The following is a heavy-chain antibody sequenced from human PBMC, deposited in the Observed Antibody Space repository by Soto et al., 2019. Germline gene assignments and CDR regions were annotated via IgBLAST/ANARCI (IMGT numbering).Heavy chain of an antibody. CDR2: ISYDGSNK. D-gene: IGHD3-10*01. Sequence: QVQLVESGGGVVQSGMSLRLSCAASGFTFSSYGMHWVRQAPGKGLEWVAVISYDGSNKYYADSVKGRFTISRDSSKNTLYLEMNSLRPEDTAVYYCAKGEYYYGSGSPDYGMDVWGQGTTVTVSS. V-gene: IGHV3-30*18. CDR3: AKGEYYYGSGSPDYGMDV. J-gene: IGHJ6*02. CDR1: GFTFSSYG.